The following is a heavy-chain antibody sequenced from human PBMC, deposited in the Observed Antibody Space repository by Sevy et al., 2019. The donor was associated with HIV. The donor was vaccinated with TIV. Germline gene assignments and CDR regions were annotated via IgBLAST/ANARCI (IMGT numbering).Heavy chain of an antibody. CDR1: GYTFTSYG. J-gene: IGHJ4*02. CDR2: ISVYNGNT. D-gene: IGHD3-10*01. CDR3: AREGITMVRGVIIAFDY. Sequence: ASVKVSCKASGYTFTSYGMSWVRQAPGQGLEWMGWISVYNGNTNYAQKLQGRVTMTPDTSTSTAYMELRSLRSDDTAVYYCAREGITMVRGVIIAFDYWGQGTLVTVSS. V-gene: IGHV1-18*01.